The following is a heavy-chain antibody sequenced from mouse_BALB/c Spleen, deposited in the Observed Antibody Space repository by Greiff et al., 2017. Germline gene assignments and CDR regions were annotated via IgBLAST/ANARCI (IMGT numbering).Heavy chain of an antibody. J-gene: IGHJ3*01. CDR1: GFTFSDYY. D-gene: IGHD1-1*01. CDR3: ARVLYYGSSPFAY. CDR2: ISDGGSYT. Sequence: EVMLVESGGGLVKPGGSLKLSCAASGFTFSDYYMYWVRQTPEKRLEWVATISDGGSYTYYPDSVKGRFTISRDNAKNNLYLQMSSLKSEDTAMYYCARVLYYGSSPFAYWGQGTLVTVSA. V-gene: IGHV5-4*02.